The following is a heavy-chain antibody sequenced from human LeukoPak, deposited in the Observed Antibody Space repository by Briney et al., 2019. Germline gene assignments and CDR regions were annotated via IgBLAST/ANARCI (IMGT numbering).Heavy chain of an antibody. V-gene: IGHV4-59*01. CDR1: GGSISSYY. CDR2: IYYSGST. J-gene: IGHJ5*02. CDR3: ARGRRYCSSTSCYTNWFDP. Sequence: PSETLSLTCTVSGGSISSYYWSWLRQPPGKGLEWIGYIYYSGSTNYNPSLKSRVTISVDTSKNQFSLKLSSVTAADTAVYYCARGRRYCSSTSCYTNWFDPWGQGTLVTVSS. D-gene: IGHD2-2*02.